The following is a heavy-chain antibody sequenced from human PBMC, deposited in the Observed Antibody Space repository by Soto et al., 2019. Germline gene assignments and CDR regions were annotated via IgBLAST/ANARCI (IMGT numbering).Heavy chain of an antibody. V-gene: IGHV4-31*03. J-gene: IGHJ4*02. CDR1: GGSISSGGYY. D-gene: IGHD3-22*01. CDR3: ARAGDYYDNWPLFR. Sequence: TSEPLSLTCTVSGGSISSGGYYWSWIHQHPGKGLDWIGYIYYSGSTYYNPSLKSRVTISVDTSKNQFSLKLSSVTAADTAVYYCARAGDYYDNWPLFRWGQGTLVTVSS. CDR2: IYYSGST.